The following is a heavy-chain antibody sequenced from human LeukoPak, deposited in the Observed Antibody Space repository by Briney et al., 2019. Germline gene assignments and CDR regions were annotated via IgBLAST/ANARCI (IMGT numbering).Heavy chain of an antibody. J-gene: IGHJ6*03. CDR3: ARSPFYDYVWGSYRYRYYYYMDV. CDR2: MNPNSGNT. V-gene: IGHV1-8*03. Sequence: ASVKVSCKASGYTFTSYDINWVRQATGQGLEWMGWMNPNSGNTGYAQKFQGRVTITRNTSISTAYMELSSLRSEDTAVYYCARSPFYDYVWGSYRYRYYYYMDVWGKGTTVTISS. D-gene: IGHD3-16*02. CDR1: GYTFTSYD.